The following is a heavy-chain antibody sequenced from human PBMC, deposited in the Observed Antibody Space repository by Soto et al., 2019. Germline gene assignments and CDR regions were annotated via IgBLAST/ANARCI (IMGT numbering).Heavy chain of an antibody. CDR3: AKGVPGIAVAGTGYFQH. Sequence: PGGSLRLSCVASGCTFSNHAISWIIQAQGKGLEWVSGISGSGDSTYYADSVKGRFTISRDNSKNTLYLQMNSLRAEDTAVYYCAKGVPGIAVAGTGYFQHWGQGTLVTVSS. J-gene: IGHJ1*01. CDR2: ISGSGDST. CDR1: GCTFSNHA. D-gene: IGHD6-19*01. V-gene: IGHV3-23*01.